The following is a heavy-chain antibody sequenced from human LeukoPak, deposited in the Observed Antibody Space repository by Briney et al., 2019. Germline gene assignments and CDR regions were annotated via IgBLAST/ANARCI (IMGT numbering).Heavy chain of an antibody. D-gene: IGHD3-16*02. CDR3: AKGNYDYVWGSYRYPCCAFDI. V-gene: IGHV3-30*02. J-gene: IGHJ3*02. CDR2: IRYDGSNK. CDR1: GFTFSSYG. Sequence: PGGSLRLSCAASGFTFSSYGMHWVRQAPGKGLEWEAFIRYDGSNKYYADSVKGRFTISRDNSKNTLYLQMNSLRAEDTAVYYCAKGNYDYVWGSYRYPCCAFDIWGQGTMVTVSS.